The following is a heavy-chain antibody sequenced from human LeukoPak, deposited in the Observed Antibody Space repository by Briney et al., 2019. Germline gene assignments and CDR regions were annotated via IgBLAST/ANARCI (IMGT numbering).Heavy chain of an antibody. D-gene: IGHD3-10*01. CDR3: ARDTGYYGSGSYHYMDV. V-gene: IGHV4-59*01. J-gene: IGHJ6*03. CDR2: IYYSGST. CDR1: GGSISSYY. Sequence: KPSETLSLTCTVSGGSISSYYRSWIRQPPGKGLEWIGYIYYSGSTNYNPSLKSRVTISVDTSKNQFSLKLSSVTAADTAVYYCARDTGYYGSGSYHYMDVWGKGTTVTISS.